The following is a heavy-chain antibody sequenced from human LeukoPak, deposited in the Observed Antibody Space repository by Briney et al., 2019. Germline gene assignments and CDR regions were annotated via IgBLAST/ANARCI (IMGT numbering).Heavy chain of an antibody. J-gene: IGHJ4*02. CDR2: IKGDGGST. D-gene: IGHD3-16*01. CDR3: VRGGVDY. Sequence: GGSLRLSCVASGFTFSSYWMHWVRQAPGEGRVWVSRIKGDGGSTNHRDSVKGRFTISRDNAKNTLYLQMNSLRAEDTAVYYCVRGGVDYWGQGTLVTVSS. CDR1: GFTFSSYW. V-gene: IGHV3-74*01.